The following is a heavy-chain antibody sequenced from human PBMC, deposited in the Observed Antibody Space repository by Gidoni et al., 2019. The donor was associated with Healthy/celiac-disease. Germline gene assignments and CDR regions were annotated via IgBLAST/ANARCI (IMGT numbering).Heavy chain of an antibody. J-gene: IGHJ4*02. Sequence: EVQLVESGGGLVKPGGSLRLSCAASGFTFSSYSMNWVRQAPGKGLEWVSSISSSSSYIYYADSVKGRFTISRDNAKNSLYLQMNSLRAEDTAVYYCARDASLVVVTQGGFDYWGQGTLVTVSS. CDR1: GFTFSSYS. CDR2: ISSSSSYI. CDR3: ARDASLVVVTQGGFDY. D-gene: IGHD2-21*02. V-gene: IGHV3-21*01.